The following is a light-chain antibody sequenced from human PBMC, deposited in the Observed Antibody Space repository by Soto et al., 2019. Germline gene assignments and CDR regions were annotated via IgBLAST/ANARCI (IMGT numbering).Light chain of an antibody. V-gene: IGKV3-20*01. CDR1: QSVHNNY. CDR3: LQYSALPHT. Sequence: EIVLTQSPGTLSLSPGDRATLSCRASQSVHNNYLAWYQQKLGQAPRLVISVASNRATGISDRFSGGGSGTDFILTISRLEPEDSAVYYCLQYSALPHTFGGGTKVEI. CDR2: VAS. J-gene: IGKJ4*01.